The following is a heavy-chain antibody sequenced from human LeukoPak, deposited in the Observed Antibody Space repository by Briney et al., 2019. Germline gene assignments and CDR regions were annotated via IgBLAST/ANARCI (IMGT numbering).Heavy chain of an antibody. CDR2: IYYSGST. CDR1: GGSISSYY. J-gene: IGHJ3*02. CDR3: ARDGSGNDAFDI. D-gene: IGHD5-12*01. Sequence: PSETLSLTCTVSGGSISSYYWNWIRQPPGKGLEWIGYIYYSGSTNYNPSLKSRVTISVDTSKNQFSLKLTSVTAADTAVYYCARDGSGNDAFDIWGKGQWSPSLQ. V-gene: IGHV4-59*01.